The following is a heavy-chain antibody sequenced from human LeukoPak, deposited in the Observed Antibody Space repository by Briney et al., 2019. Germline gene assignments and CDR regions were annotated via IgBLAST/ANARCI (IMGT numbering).Heavy chain of an antibody. Sequence: GGSLRLSCAAHGFTFSSYGMHWVRQAPGKGLGWVAVIWYDGSNKYYADSVKGRFTISRDNSKNTLYLQMNSLSAEDTAVYYCARDRGLRYFVNYYYGMDVWGQGTTVTVSS. CDR2: IWYDGSNK. D-gene: IGHD3-9*01. J-gene: IGHJ6*02. CDR1: GFTFSSYG. V-gene: IGHV3-33*01. CDR3: ARDRGLRYFVNYYYGMDV.